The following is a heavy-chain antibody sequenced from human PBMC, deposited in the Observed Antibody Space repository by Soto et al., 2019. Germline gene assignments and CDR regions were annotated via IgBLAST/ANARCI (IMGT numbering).Heavy chain of an antibody. V-gene: IGHV3-33*01. CDR1: RFTFSSYG. Sequence: QVQLVESGGGVVQPGRSLRLSCAASRFTFSSYGMHWVRQAPGKGLEWVAVIWYDGSNKYSADSVKGRFTISRDTSKNTLYLQMNSLRVEDTAVYYCARDLSSGGTNACDVWGQGTVVTVSS. CDR3: ARDLSSGGTNACDV. J-gene: IGHJ3*01. D-gene: IGHD2-15*01. CDR2: IWYDGSNK.